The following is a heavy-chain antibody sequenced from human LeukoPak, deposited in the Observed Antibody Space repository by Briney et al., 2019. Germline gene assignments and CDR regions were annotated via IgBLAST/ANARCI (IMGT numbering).Heavy chain of an antibody. CDR2: IYHSGST. V-gene: IGHV4-4*02. CDR3: ARVGVGATKGDY. CDR1: GGSISSSNW. D-gene: IGHD1-26*01. Sequence: PSETLSLTCAVSGGSISSSNWGSWVRQPPGKGLEWIGEIYHSGSTSYNPSLKSRVTISVDKSKNQFSLKLSSVTAADTAVYYCARVGVGATKGDYWGQGTLVTVSS. J-gene: IGHJ4*02.